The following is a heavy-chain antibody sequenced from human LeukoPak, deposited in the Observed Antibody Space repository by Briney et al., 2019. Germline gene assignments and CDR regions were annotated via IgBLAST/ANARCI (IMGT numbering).Heavy chain of an antibody. CDR2: IYYSGGT. CDR1: GGSISSSSYY. J-gene: IGHJ2*01. CDR3: ARTQEGYWYFDL. V-gene: IGHV4-39*07. Sequence: SETLSLTCTVSGGSISSSSYYWGWIRQPPGKGLEWIGSIYYSGGTYYNPSLKSRVTISVDTSKNQFSLKLSSVTAADTAVYYCARTQEGYWYFDLWGRSTLVTVSS.